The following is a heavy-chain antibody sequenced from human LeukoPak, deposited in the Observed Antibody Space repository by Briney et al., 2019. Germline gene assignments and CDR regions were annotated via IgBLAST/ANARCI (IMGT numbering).Heavy chain of an antibody. Sequence: ASVKVSCKGSGYTLTELSMHWVRQAPGKGLEWMGGFDPEDGETIYAQKFQGRVTMTEDTSTDTAYMELSSLKSEDTAVYYCARMNYYDSSGSDKDYWGQGTLVTVSS. CDR3: ARMNYYDSSGSDKDY. V-gene: IGHV1-24*01. CDR1: GYTLTELS. J-gene: IGHJ4*02. CDR2: FDPEDGET. D-gene: IGHD3-22*01.